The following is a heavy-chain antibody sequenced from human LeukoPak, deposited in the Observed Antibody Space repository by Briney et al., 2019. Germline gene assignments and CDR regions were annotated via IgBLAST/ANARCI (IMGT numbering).Heavy chain of an antibody. J-gene: IGHJ3*02. CDR1: GGTFSSYA. CDR3: ARSYYGSGSYGGGAFDI. CDR2: IIPIFGTA. D-gene: IGHD3-10*01. Sequence: GASVKVSCKASGGTFSSYAISWVRQAPGQGLGWMGGIIPIFGTANYAQKFQGRVTITADESTSTAYMELSSLKSEDTAVYYCARSYYGSGSYGGGAFDIWGQGTMVTVSS. V-gene: IGHV1-69*13.